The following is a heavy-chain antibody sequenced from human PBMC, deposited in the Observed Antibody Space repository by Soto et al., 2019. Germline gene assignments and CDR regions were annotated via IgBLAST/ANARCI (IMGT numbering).Heavy chain of an antibody. J-gene: IGHJ6*02. Sequence: SETLSLTCTVSGGSTNSSHFSWAWIRQPSGKGLEWVGNIYCGGSTNYNPSLKSRVAIDTTKNQISLRLTSVTAADTAVYYCASLSCSCSNSCYPFPSYGMDVWGQGTTVTVS. CDR3: ASLSCSCSNSCYPFPSYGMDV. CDR2: IYCGGST. V-gene: IGHV4-39*01. CDR1: GGSTNSSHFS. D-gene: IGHD2-2*01.